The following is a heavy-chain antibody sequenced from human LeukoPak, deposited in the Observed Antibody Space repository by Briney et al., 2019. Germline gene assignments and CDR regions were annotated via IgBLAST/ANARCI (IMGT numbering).Heavy chain of an antibody. CDR2: MNPNSGNT. CDR1: GYTFTSYD. D-gene: IGHD6-19*01. Sequence: ASVKVYCKASGYTFTSYDINWVRQATGQGLEWMGWMNPNSGNTGYAQKFRGRVTMTRNTSISTAYMELSSLRSEDTAVYYCARGVAVAGTDYWGQGTLVTVSS. CDR3: ARGVAVAGTDY. J-gene: IGHJ4*02. V-gene: IGHV1-8*01.